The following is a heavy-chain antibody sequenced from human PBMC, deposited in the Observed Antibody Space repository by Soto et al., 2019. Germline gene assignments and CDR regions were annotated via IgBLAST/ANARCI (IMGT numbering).Heavy chain of an antibody. V-gene: IGHV1-46*01. CDR2: INPSTGTT. CDR1: GYTFTNDY. Sequence: QVQLVQSGAEVKKPGASVKVSCKASGYTFTNDYMHWVRQAPGQGLEWMGIINPSTGTTSYAQKFQGRVTMTRDTSTSTVHMELSSRRSVDTAVYYCARASWDRVRGVKQFHYWGKGTLVTVSS. J-gene: IGHJ4*02. D-gene: IGHD3-10*01. CDR3: ARASWDRVRGVKQFHY.